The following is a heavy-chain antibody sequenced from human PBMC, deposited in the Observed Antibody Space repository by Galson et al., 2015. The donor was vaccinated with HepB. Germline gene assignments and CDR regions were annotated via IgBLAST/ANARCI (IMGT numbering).Heavy chain of an antibody. V-gene: IGHV2-5*02. J-gene: IGHJ4*02. Sequence: PALVKPTQTLTLTCTFSGFSLSTSGVGVGWIRQPPGKALEWLALIYWDDDKRYSPSLKSRLTITKDTSKNQVVLTMTNMDPVDTATYYCAQLQLAFDYWGQGTLVTVSS. CDR3: AQLQLAFDY. CDR2: IYWDDDK. CDR1: GFSLSTSGVG. D-gene: IGHD2-21*02.